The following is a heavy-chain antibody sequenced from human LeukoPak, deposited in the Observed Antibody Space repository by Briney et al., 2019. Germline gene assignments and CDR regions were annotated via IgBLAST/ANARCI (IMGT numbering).Heavy chain of an antibody. J-gene: IGHJ6*03. D-gene: IGHD7-27*01. Sequence: SETLSLTCAVSGDSISGSYWSWIRQPPGQGLEWIGFLSYSGTTSYNPSLKGRLSISGDTSRNQFSLKLDSVTAADTAVYYCARAQAGEFNYYMDVWGQGTMVTVSS. CDR1: GDSISGSY. V-gene: IGHV4-59*08. CDR3: ARAQAGEFNYYMDV. CDR2: LSYSGTT.